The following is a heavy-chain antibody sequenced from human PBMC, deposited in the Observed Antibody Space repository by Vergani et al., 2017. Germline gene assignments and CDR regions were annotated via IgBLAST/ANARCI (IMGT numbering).Heavy chain of an antibody. CDR3: ARRGWGSSVGYLDY. V-gene: IGHV4-31*03. CDR2: IYYSGST. CDR1: GGSISSGGYY. J-gene: IGHJ4*02. D-gene: IGHD6-6*01. Sequence: QVQLQESGPGLVKPSQTLSLTCTVSGGSISSGGYYWSWIRQHPGKGLEWIGYIYYSGSTYYNPSLKSRVSISVDTSKNQFSLKLTSVTAADTAVYYCARRGWGSSVGYLDYWGQGTLVTVSS.